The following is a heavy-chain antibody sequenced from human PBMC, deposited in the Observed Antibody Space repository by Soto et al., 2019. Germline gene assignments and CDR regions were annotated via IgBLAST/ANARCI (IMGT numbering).Heavy chain of an antibody. CDR3: ARDEAGHYYDSSGQLQSDDY. CDR2: IIPIFGTA. V-gene: IGHV1-69*06. CDR1: GGTYSSYA. D-gene: IGHD3-22*01. J-gene: IGHJ4*02. Sequence: QVQLVQSGAEVKKPGSSVKVSCKASGGTYSSYAISWVRQAPGQGLEWMGGIIPIFGTANYAQKFQGRVTITADKSTSTAYMELSSLRSEDTAVYYCARDEAGHYYDSSGQLQSDDYWGQGTLVTVSS.